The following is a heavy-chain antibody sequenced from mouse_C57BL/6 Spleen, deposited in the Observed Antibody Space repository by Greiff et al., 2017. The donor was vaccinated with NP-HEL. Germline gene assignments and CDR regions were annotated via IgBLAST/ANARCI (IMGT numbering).Heavy chain of an antibody. J-gene: IGHJ3*01. CDR1: GYTFTSYW. D-gene: IGHD2-1*01. CDR2: INPSSGYT. Sequence: VQLVESGAELAKPGASVKLSCKASGYTFTSYWMHWVKQRPGQGLEWIGYINPSSGYTKYNQKFKDKATLTADKSSSTAYMQLSSLTYEDSAVYYCAREDYGNYVGFAYWGQGTLVTVSA. V-gene: IGHV1-7*01. CDR3: AREDYGNYVGFAY.